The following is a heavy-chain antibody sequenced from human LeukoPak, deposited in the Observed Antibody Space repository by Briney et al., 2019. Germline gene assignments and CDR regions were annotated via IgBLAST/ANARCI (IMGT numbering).Heavy chain of an antibody. CDR3: AKGRGYELPLDN. CDR2: ISYDGSNE. J-gene: IGHJ4*02. V-gene: IGHV3-30-3*01. CDR1: GFNFRSYA. Sequence: GGSLRLSCAASGFNFRSYAMHWVRQAPGKGLEWVAVISYDGSNEDYTDSVKGRFIISRDDSKNTMSLQMNSLRAEDTALYYCAKGRGYELPLDNWGQGTLVTVSS. D-gene: IGHD5-12*01.